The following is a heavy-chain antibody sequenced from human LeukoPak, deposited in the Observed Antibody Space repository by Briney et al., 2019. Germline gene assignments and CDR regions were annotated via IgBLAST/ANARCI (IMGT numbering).Heavy chain of an antibody. V-gene: IGHV1-69*04. D-gene: IGHD6-19*01. Sequence: SVKVSCKASGGTFSSCAISWVRQAPGQGLEWMGRIIPILGIANYAQKFQGRVTITADKSTSTAYMELSSLRSEDTAVYYCARNLAKEQWLGTRNYYYYGMDVWGQGTTVTVSS. J-gene: IGHJ6*02. CDR2: IIPILGIA. CDR3: ARNLAKEQWLGTRNYYYYGMDV. CDR1: GGTFSSCA.